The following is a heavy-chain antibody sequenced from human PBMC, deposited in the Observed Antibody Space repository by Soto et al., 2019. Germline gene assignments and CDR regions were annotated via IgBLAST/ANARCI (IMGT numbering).Heavy chain of an antibody. D-gene: IGHD3-3*01. J-gene: IGHJ4*02. CDR3: ARHRVTIFGVVITLIFFDY. Sequence: SETLSLTCTVSGGSISSSSYYWGWIRQPPGKGLEWIGSIYYSGSTYYNPSLKSRVTISVDTSKNQFSLKLSSVTAADTAVYYCARHRVTIFGVVITLIFFDYWGQGTLVTVSS. CDR2: IYYSGST. CDR1: GGSISSSSYY. V-gene: IGHV4-39*01.